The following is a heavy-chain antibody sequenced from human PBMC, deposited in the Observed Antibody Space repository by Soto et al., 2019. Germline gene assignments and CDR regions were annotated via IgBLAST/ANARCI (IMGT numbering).Heavy chain of an antibody. J-gene: IGHJ5*02. CDR3: ATYVLVGDNNWFDP. D-gene: IGHD3-16*01. CDR1: GGSISSHY. CDR2: IYYSGST. V-gene: IGHV4-59*08. Sequence: QVQLQESGPGLVKPSETLSLSCTVSGGSISSHYWSWIRQPPGRGLEWLGYIYYSGSTNYNPSLKRRVPIALDTSTNQLSLKLRSVTAADTAVYYCATYVLVGDNNWFDPWGQGTLVTVSS.